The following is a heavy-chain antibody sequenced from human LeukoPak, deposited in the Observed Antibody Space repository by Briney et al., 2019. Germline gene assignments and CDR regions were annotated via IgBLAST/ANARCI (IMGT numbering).Heavy chain of an antibody. Sequence: GGSLRLSCAASGFTFTSYAMSWVRQAPGKGLEWVSVIYSGGSTYYADSVKGRFTISRDNSKNTLYLQMNSLRAEDTAVYYCARGGPGYGGFDYWGQGTLVTVSS. CDR3: ARGGPGYGGFDY. CDR2: IYSGGST. CDR1: GFTFTSYA. V-gene: IGHV3-66*01. J-gene: IGHJ4*02. D-gene: IGHD3-16*01.